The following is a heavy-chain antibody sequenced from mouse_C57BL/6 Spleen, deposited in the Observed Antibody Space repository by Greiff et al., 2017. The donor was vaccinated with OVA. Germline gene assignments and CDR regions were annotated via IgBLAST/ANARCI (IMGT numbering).Heavy chain of an antibody. CDR2: INPYNGGT. CDR1: GYTFTDHY. CDR3: ARRGTVVPDWYFDV. V-gene: IGHV1-19*01. J-gene: IGHJ1*03. D-gene: IGHD1-1*01. Sequence: EVQLQQSGPVLVKPGASVKMSCKASGYTFTDHYMNWVKQSHGKSLEWIGVINPYNGGTSYNQKFKGKATLTVDKSSSTAYMELNSLTSEDSAVYYCARRGTVVPDWYFDVWGTGTTVTVSS.